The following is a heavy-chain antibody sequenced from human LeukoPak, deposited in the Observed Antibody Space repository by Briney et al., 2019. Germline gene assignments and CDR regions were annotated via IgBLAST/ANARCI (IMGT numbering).Heavy chain of an antibody. CDR3: ACHSGWSGPSE. CDR2: IFHSGST. V-gene: IGHV4-4*02. Sequence: SGTLSLTCAVSGGSISGSWWSWVRQPPGKGLEWIGEIFHSGSTNYNPSLKSRVTISVDKSKNHFSLELSSVTAADTAVYYCACHSGWSGPSEWGQGTLVIVSS. D-gene: IGHD6-19*01. J-gene: IGHJ4*02. CDR1: GGSISGSW.